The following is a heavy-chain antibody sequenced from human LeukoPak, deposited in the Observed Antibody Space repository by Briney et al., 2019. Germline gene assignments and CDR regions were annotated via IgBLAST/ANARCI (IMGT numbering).Heavy chain of an antibody. Sequence: GASVKVSCKASGYTFTSYDINWVRRATGRGLEWMGWMNPNSGNTGYAQKFQGRVTMTRNTSISTAYMELSSLRSEDTAVYYCARDNYYDSSGYGLWGQGTLVTVSS. D-gene: IGHD3-22*01. J-gene: IGHJ4*02. CDR1: GYTFTSYD. V-gene: IGHV1-8*01. CDR3: ARDNYYDSSGYGL. CDR2: MNPNSGNT.